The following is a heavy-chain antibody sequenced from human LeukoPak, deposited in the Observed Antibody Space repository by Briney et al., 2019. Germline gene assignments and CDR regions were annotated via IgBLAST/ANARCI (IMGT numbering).Heavy chain of an antibody. CDR2: IKQDGGEK. CDR1: GFIFSNYW. Sequence: GGSLRLSCAASGFIFSNYWMTWVRHAPGKGLEWVATIKQDGGEKYYVDSVKGRFTISRDNAKNSLSLQMSSLRAEDTAVYYCARDQNTDFWSGYYTNYFDYWGQGTLVIVSS. D-gene: IGHD3-3*01. CDR3: ARDQNTDFWSGYYTNYFDY. V-gene: IGHV3-7*01. J-gene: IGHJ4*02.